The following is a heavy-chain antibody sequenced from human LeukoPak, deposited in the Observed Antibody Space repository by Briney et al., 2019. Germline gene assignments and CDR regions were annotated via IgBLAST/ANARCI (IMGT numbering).Heavy chain of an antibody. CDR1: GGTFSSYA. Sequence: GASVKVSCKASGGTFSSYAISWVRQAPGQGLEWMGGIIPIFGTANYAQKFQGRVTITADKSTSTAYMELSSLRAEDTAVYYCAKGELERPDDAFDIWGQGTMVTVSS. CDR2: IIPIFGTA. D-gene: IGHD1-1*01. J-gene: IGHJ3*02. V-gene: IGHV1-69*06. CDR3: AKGELERPDDAFDI.